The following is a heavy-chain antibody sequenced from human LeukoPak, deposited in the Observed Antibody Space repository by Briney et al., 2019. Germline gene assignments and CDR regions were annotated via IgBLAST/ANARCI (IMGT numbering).Heavy chain of an antibody. J-gene: IGHJ4*02. CDR3: ARVMRTVTYFDY. CDR1: GYTFTSYD. D-gene: IGHD4-17*01. Sequence: ASVKVSCKASGYTFTSYDINWVRQATGQGLEWMGWMNPNSGNTGYAQKFQGRVTMTRNTSISTAYMELSSLRSEDTAVYYCARVMRTVTYFDYWGQGTLVTVSS. CDR2: MNPNSGNT. V-gene: IGHV1-8*01.